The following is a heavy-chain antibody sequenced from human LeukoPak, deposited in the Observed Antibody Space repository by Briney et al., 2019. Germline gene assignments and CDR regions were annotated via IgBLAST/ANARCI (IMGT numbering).Heavy chain of an antibody. CDR3: ARSSSSWVDP. J-gene: IGHJ5*02. CDR1: GGSISSGGYY. V-gene: IGHV4-31*03. D-gene: IGHD6-13*01. CDR2: IYYSGST. Sequence: PSETLSLTCTVSGGSISSGGYYWSWIRQHPGKGLEWIGYIYYSGSTYYNPSLKSRVTISVDTSKNQFSLKLSSVTAADTAVYYCARSSSSWVDPWGQGTLVTVSS.